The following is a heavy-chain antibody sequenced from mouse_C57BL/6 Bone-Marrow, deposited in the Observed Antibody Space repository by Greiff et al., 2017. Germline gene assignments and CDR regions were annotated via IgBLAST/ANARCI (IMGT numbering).Heavy chain of an antibody. Sequence: QVKLQQPGAELVKPGASVKLSCKASGYTFNSYWMHWVKQRPGRGLEWIGRIDPNRGGTKSNEQIKSKATMTVDKPSSTADMQLSILTSVDAAVYYCSRIYYGSSDACAYWGQGTLVTVAA. CDR3: SRIYYGSSDACAY. CDR1: GYTFNSYW. D-gene: IGHD1-1*01. CDR2: IDPNRGGT. V-gene: IGHV1-72*01. J-gene: IGHJ3*01.